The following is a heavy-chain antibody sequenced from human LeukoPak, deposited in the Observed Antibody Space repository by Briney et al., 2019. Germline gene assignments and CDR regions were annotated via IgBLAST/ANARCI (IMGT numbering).Heavy chain of an antibody. Sequence: GGSLRLSCAASGFTFSSYGIHWVRQAPGKGLEWVAFIRYDGSNEDYADSVKGRFTISRDNSKNTLSLQMNSLRDEDTAVYYCAKDFIVVVMTGTFNIWGQGTMVTVSS. CDR2: IRYDGSNE. V-gene: IGHV3-30*02. J-gene: IGHJ3*02. CDR3: AKDFIVVVMTGTFNI. CDR1: GFTFSSYG. D-gene: IGHD2-21*01.